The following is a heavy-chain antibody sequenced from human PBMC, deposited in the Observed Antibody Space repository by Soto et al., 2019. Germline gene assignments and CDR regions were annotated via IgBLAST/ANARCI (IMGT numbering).Heavy chain of an antibody. D-gene: IGHD6-19*01. CDR1: VGSFSGYY. CDR3: AKTTDGWFSAFEI. CDR2: ISGSGTTA. J-gene: IGHJ3*02. Sequence: LSLTFAVYVGSFSGYYWSWVRQAPGKGLEWVSAISGSGTTAYYADSVKGRFIFSRDNPKNTMYLQMNSLRAEDTAVYFCAKTTDGWFSAFEIWGQGTVVTVSS. V-gene: IGHV3-23*01.